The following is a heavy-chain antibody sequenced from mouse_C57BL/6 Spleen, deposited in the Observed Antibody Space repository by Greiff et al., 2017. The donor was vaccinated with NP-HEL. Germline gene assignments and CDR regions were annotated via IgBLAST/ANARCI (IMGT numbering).Heavy chain of an antibody. D-gene: IGHD1-1*01. Sequence: QVQLQQPGAELVRPGSSVKLSCKASGYTFTSYWMHWVKQRPIQGLEWIGNIDPSDSETHYNQQFKDKATLTVDKSSSTAYMQLSSLTSEDSAVYYCARGITTVVATDYAMDYWGQGTSVTVSS. J-gene: IGHJ4*01. CDR1: GYTFTSYW. V-gene: IGHV1-52*01. CDR2: IDPSDSET. CDR3: ARGITTVVATDYAMDY.